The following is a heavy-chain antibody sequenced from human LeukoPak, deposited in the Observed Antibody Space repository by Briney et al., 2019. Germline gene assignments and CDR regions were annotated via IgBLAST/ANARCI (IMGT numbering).Heavy chain of an antibody. CDR1: GFTFSNYA. D-gene: IGHD5-18*01. V-gene: IGHV3-23*01. Sequence: PGGSLRLSCAASGFTFSNYAMSWVRQAPGKGLEWVSAISGSGDMTYYGDSVKGRFTISRDNSKNTLYLQMNSLRAEDTALYYCARDPGSECSYGLGDFYYSMDVWGQGTTVIVSS. CDR2: ISGSGDMT. CDR3: ARDPGSECSYGLGDFYYSMDV. J-gene: IGHJ6*02.